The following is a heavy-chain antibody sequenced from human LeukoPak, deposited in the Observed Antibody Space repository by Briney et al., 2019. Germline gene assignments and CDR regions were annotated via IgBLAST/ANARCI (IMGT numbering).Heavy chain of an antibody. Sequence: GGSLRLSCAASGFTFSSYWMHWVRQAPGKGLVWVSRINSDGSSTSYADSVKGRFTISRDNAKNTLYLQMNSLRAEDTAVYYCAGGTVTTFQGFDWGQGTLVTVSS. CDR2: INSDGSST. J-gene: IGHJ4*02. V-gene: IGHV3-74*01. CDR3: AGGTVTTFQGFD. D-gene: IGHD4-17*01. CDR1: GFTFSSYW.